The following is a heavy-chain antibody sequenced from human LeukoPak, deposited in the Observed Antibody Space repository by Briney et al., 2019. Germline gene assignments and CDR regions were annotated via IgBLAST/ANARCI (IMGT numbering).Heavy chain of an antibody. J-gene: IGHJ6*02. CDR3: TKDYCGKFCSAV. CDR2: ITKSGDST. D-gene: IGHD3-9*01. Sequence: GGSLRLSCAASGFTFSAFGMNWVRQAPGKGLEWVSTITKSGDSTYYVDSVKGRFTISRDNTKNTLYLQMNSLRAEDTAKYYCTKDYCGKFCSAVWGQGTTVTVSS. CDR1: GFTFSAFG. V-gene: IGHV3-23*01.